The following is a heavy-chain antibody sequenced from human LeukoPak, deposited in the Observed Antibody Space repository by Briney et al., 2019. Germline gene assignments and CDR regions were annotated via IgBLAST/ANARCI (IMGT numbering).Heavy chain of an antibody. J-gene: IGHJ3*02. CDR3: AGMYSSGWYSAFDI. Sequence: TSETLSLTCTVSGGSISSGGYYWSWIRQHPGKGLEWIGYIYYSGSTYYNPSLKSRVTISVDTSKNQFSLKLSSVTAADTAVYYCAGMYSSGWYSAFDIWGQGTMVTVSS. V-gene: IGHV4-39*01. CDR1: GGSISSGGYY. D-gene: IGHD6-19*01. CDR2: IYYSGST.